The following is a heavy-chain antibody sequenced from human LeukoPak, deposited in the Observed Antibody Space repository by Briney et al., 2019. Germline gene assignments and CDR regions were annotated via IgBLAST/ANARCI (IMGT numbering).Heavy chain of an antibody. V-gene: IGHV3-23*01. CDR1: GFTFSSSA. Sequence: GGSLRLSCAASGFTFSSSAMSWVRQVPGKGLEWVSGISASGGSTSYADSVRGRFTISRDNSKNTLYVQMNSLRDEDTAVYYCAKGQRWESPHYLDSWGRELWSPSPQ. CDR2: ISASGGST. D-gene: IGHD1-26*01. J-gene: IGHJ4*02. CDR3: AKGQRWESPHYLDS.